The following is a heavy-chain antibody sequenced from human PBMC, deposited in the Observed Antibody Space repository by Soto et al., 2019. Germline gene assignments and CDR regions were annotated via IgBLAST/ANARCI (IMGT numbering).Heavy chain of an antibody. J-gene: IGHJ4*02. CDR2: IKEDGSEK. D-gene: IGHD2-2*01. Sequence: EVQLVESGGGLVQPGGSLRLSCAASGFTFSKNWMSWVRQAPGKGLEWVANIKEDGSEKYYVDSVKGRFTISRDNAKNSLYLHMDSLRAEDTAVYYCTRVPSIPDARVPDYWGQGTLVTVSS. CDR1: GFTFSKNW. V-gene: IGHV3-7*01. CDR3: TRVPSIPDARVPDY.